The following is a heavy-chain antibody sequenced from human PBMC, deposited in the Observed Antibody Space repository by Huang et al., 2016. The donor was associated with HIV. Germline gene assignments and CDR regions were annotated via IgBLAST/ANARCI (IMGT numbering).Heavy chain of an antibody. V-gene: IGHV5-51*03. CDR3: ARPLLGYSNGYYFDY. Sequence: EVQLVQSGAEVKKPGESLKISCKGSGFSFTNYWVGWVCRMPGKGLEWRGIIQPGDADTPYSPSFRGKVTIPADKSINTAYLQWNSLKASDSAMYYCARPLLGYSNGYYFDYWGQGTLVTVSS. D-gene: IGHD5-18*01. J-gene: IGHJ4*02. CDR2: IQPGDADT. CDR1: GFSFTNYW.